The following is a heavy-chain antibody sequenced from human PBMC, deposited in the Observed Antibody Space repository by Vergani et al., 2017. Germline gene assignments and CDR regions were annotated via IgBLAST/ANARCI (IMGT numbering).Heavy chain of an antibody. V-gene: IGHV3-30-3*01. CDR2: ISYDGSNK. D-gene: IGHD3-16*02. CDR3: ARDGSSDLEFGGVSVKGRYMDV. J-gene: IGHJ6*03. Sequence: QVQLVESGGGVVQPGRSLRLSCAASGFTFSSYAMHWVRQAPGKGLEWVAVISYDGSNKYYADSVKGRFTISRDKSKNTLYLQMNSLRAEDTAVYYCARDGSSDLEFGGVSVKGRYMDVWGKGTTVTVSS. CDR1: GFTFSSYA.